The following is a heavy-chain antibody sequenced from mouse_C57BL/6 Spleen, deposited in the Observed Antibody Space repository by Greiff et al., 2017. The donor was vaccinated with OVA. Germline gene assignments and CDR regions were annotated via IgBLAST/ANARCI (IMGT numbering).Heavy chain of an antibody. V-gene: IGHV1-54*01. J-gene: IGHJ4*01. CDR1: GYAFTNYL. CDR3: ARLVDY. CDR2: INPGSGGT. Sequence: VQLQQSGAELVRPGTSVKVSCKASGYAFTNYLIEWVKQRPGQGLEWIGMINPGSGGTNYNEKFKGKATLTADKSSSTAYMQLSSLTSEDAAVYFCARLVDYWGQGTSVTVSS.